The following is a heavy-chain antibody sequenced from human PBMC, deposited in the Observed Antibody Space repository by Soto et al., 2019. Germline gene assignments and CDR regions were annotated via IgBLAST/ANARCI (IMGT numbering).Heavy chain of an antibody. D-gene: IGHD3-22*01. CDR3: ATPYYYNH. Sequence: EVQLVESGGGLVKPGGSLRLSCAASGFTFTRFSMNWVRQAPGKGLEWVSSITSDSSHIDYADSVRGRFAVSRDNARKSLYLQMDSLGVEDTGVYYCATPYYYNHWGPGTLVTVSS. CDR2: ITSDSSHI. J-gene: IGHJ5*02. CDR1: GFTFTRFS. V-gene: IGHV3-21*01.